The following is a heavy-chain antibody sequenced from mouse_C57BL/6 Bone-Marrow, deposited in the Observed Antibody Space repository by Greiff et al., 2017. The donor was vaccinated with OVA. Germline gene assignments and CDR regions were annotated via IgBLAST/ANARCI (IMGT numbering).Heavy chain of an antibody. CDR2: IYPRSGNT. V-gene: IGHV1-81*01. D-gene: IGHD1-1*01. Sequence: QVQLQQSGAELARPGASVKLSCKASGYTFTSYGISWVKQRTGQGLEWIGEIYPRSGNTYYNEKFKGKATLTADKSSSTAYMELRSLTSEDSAVYVCARSGYGSSYGAMDYWGQGTSVTVSS. J-gene: IGHJ4*01. CDR3: ARSGYGSSYGAMDY. CDR1: GYTFTSYG.